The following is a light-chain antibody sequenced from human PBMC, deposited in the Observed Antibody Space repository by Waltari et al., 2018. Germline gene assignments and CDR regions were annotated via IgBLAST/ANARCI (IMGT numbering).Light chain of an antibody. CDR2: EVS. V-gene: IGLV2-23*02. J-gene: IGLJ2*01. Sequence: QSALTQPASVSGSPGQSITISCTGTSSDVGSYNLVSWYQQPPGKAPNLMIYEVSKRPSGVSNRFSCSKAGNTASLTIAGLQAEDEADYYCCSYAGSVVFGGGTKLTVL. CDR1: SSDVGSYNL. CDR3: CSYAGSVV.